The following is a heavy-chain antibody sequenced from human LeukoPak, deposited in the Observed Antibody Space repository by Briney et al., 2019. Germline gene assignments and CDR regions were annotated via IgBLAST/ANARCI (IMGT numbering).Heavy chain of an antibody. CDR2: IRFDGNDK. CDR1: GFTFSSYA. D-gene: IGHD2-8*02. CDR3: VKDWSWAFQY. J-gene: IGHJ1*01. V-gene: IGHV3-30*02. Sequence: PGGSLRLSCAASGFTFSSYAMHWVRQAPGKGLEWVAFIRFDGNDKYYADSVKGRFTISRDNSKNTLFLYMNSLRAEDTATYYCVKDWSWAFQYWGQGTLVTVSS.